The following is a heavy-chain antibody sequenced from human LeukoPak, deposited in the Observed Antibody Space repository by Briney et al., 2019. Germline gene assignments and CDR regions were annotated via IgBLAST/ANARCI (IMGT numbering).Heavy chain of an antibody. Sequence: PSETLSLTCTVSGGSISSGGYYWSWIRQDPGKGLEWIGYIYYSGSTYYNPSLKSRVTISVDTSKNQFSLKLSSVTAADTAVYYCARAPLDGSGSYYPLDYWGRGTLVTVSS. J-gene: IGHJ4*02. CDR1: GGSISSGGYY. CDR3: ARAPLDGSGSYYPLDY. V-gene: IGHV4-31*03. D-gene: IGHD3-10*01. CDR2: IYYSGST.